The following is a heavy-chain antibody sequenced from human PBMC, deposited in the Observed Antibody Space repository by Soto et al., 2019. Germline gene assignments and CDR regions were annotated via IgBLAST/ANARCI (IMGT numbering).Heavy chain of an antibody. CDR1: GGSFSGYY. CDR2: INHSGST. CDR3: ASLRPVYGSGKRGYYYYMDV. J-gene: IGHJ6*03. Sequence: QVQLQQWGAGLLKPSETLSLTCAVYGGSFSGYYWSWIRQPPGKGLEWIGEINHSGSTNYNPSLKSRVTISVDTSKNQFSLKLSFVTAADTAVYYCASLRPVYGSGKRGYYYYMDVWGKGTTVTVSS. V-gene: IGHV4-34*01. D-gene: IGHD3-10*01.